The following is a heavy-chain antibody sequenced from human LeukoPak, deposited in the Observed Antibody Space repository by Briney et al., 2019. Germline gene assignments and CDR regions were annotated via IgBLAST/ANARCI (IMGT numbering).Heavy chain of an antibody. CDR3: ASDLWGVGPSLVGYYFDH. Sequence: GASVKVSCKASGYTFTAYYMHWLRQAPGQGLEWMGWINPNSGGTNYAQNFQGRVAMTRDTSISTAYMELGRLGSDDTAVYYCASDLWGVGPSLVGYYFDHWGQGTLVTVSS. J-gene: IGHJ4*02. CDR2: INPNSGGT. V-gene: IGHV1-2*02. CDR1: GYTFTAYY. D-gene: IGHD1-26*01.